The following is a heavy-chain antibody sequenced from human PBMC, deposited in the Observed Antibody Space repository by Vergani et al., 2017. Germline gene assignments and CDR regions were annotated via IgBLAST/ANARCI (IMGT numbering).Heavy chain of an antibody. D-gene: IGHD3-16*01. CDR3: AREGGRVKAFED. Sequence: QVQLQESGPGLVKPSQTLSLTCTVSGGSISSGSYYWSWIRQPAGKGLEWIGRIYTSGSTNYNPSLKSRVTISVDTSKNQFSLKLSSETAADTAVYYCAREGGRVKAFEDWGQGTLVTVSS. V-gene: IGHV4-61*02. CDR1: GGSISSGSYY. J-gene: IGHJ4*02. CDR2: IYTSGST.